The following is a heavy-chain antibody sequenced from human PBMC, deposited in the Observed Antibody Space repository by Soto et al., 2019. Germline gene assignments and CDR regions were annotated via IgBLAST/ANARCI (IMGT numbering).Heavy chain of an antibody. Sequence: QVQLVQSGAEVKKPGSSVKVFCKASGGTFSSYAISWVRQAPGQGLEWMGGIIPIFGTANYAQKFQGRVTITADESTSTAYMELSSLRSEDTAVYYCAMSYFLVIPNAFDIWGQGTMVTVSS. V-gene: IGHV1-69*01. J-gene: IGHJ3*02. CDR1: GGTFSSYA. CDR3: AMSYFLVIPNAFDI. CDR2: IIPIFGTA. D-gene: IGHD3-9*01.